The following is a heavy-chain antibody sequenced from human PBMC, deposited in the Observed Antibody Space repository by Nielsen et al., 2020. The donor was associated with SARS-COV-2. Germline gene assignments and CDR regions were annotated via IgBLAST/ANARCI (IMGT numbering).Heavy chain of an antibody. D-gene: IGHD3-22*01. CDR3: ARAFWGYYDSSGYYVAAFDI. V-gene: IGHV4-59*08. J-gene: IGHJ3*02. CDR2: IYYSGRT. Sequence: WIRQPPGKGLEWIGYIYYSGRTNYNPSLKSRVTISVDTSKNQFSLKLSSVTAADTAVYYCARAFWGYYDSSGYYVAAFDIWGQGTMVTVSS.